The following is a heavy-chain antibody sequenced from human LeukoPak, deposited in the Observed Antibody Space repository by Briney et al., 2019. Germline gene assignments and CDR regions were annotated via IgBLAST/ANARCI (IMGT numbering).Heavy chain of an antibody. V-gene: IGHV3-23*01. D-gene: IGHD3-22*01. CDR3: AKDQYYDSSGYMGPNAFDI. CDR1: GFTFSSYA. CDR2: ISGSGGST. Sequence: GGSLRLSCAASGFTFSSYAMSWVRQAPGKGLEWVSAISGSGGSTYYADSVKGRFTISRDNSKNTPYLQMNSLRAEDTAVYYCAKDQYYDSSGYMGPNAFDIWGQGTMVTVSS. J-gene: IGHJ3*02.